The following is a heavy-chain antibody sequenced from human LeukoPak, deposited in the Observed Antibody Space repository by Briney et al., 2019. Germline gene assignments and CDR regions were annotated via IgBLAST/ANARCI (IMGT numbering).Heavy chain of an antibody. V-gene: IGHV3-23*01. Sequence: GGSLRLSCAASGFTFSSYAMSWVRQAPGKGLEWVLGISGSGGTTYYADSVKGRFTISRDNSKNTLYLQMNSLRAEDTAVYYCAKDPYSGSYFDYWGQGTLVTVSS. J-gene: IGHJ4*02. CDR3: AKDPYSGSYFDY. CDR1: GFTFSSYA. D-gene: IGHD1-26*01. CDR2: ISGSGGTT.